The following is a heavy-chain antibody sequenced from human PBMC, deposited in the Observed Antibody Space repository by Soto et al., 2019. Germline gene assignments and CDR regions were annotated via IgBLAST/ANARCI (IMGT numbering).Heavy chain of an antibody. D-gene: IGHD3-3*01. CDR3: ARVGAAYYDFWSGYYPDY. Sequence: SETLSLTCTVSGYSISSGYYWGWIRQPPGKGLEWIGSIYHSGSTYYNPSLKSRVTISVDTSKNQFSLKLSSVTAADTAVYYCARVGAAYYDFWSGYYPDYWGQGTLVTVSS. CDR1: GYSISSGYY. CDR2: IYHSGST. J-gene: IGHJ4*02. V-gene: IGHV4-38-2*02.